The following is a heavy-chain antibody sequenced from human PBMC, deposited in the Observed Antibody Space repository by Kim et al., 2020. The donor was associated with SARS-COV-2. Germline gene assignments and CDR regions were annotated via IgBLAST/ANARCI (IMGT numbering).Heavy chain of an antibody. CDR3: AKAQAYVWGSYRHQNWFDP. CDR1: GFTFSSYA. D-gene: IGHD3-16*02. J-gene: IGHJ5*02. CDR2: ISGSGGST. Sequence: GGSLRLSCAASGFTFSSYAMSWVRQAPGKGLEWVSAISGSGGSTYYADSVKGRFTISRDNSKNTLYLQMNSLRAEDTAVYYCAKAQAYVWGSYRHQNWFDPWGQGTLVTVSS. V-gene: IGHV3-23*01.